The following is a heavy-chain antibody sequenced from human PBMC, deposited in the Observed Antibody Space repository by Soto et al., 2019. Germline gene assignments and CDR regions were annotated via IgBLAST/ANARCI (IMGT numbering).Heavy chain of an antibody. D-gene: IGHD6-6*01. CDR2: ISGDNGDT. J-gene: IGHJ1*01. V-gene: IGHV1-18*01. CDR3: VTGPSVGYFQY. CDR1: GYTFTNYG. Sequence: QVQLVQSGAEVKKPGASVKVSCKASGYTFTNYGTSWVRQAPGQGLEYMGWISGDNGDTHYAQKVQGRVTMTTDTSTNTAYMALRSLRPDDTAVYYCVTGPSVGYFQYWGQGTLVTVSS.